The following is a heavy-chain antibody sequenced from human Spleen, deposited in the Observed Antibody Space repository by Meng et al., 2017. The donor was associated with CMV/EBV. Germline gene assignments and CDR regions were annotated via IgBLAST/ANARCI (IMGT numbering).Heavy chain of an antibody. CDR3: ARNYGSGRPAAFDV. CDR2: IYPGDSDT. CDR1: GYSFTNYW. J-gene: IGHJ3*01. V-gene: IGHV5-51*01. Sequence: KVSCKNSGYSFTNYWIGWVRQMPGKGLEWMGIIYPGDSDTRYSPSFEGQVIISADQSTNTAYLQWSSLKASDTAMYYCARNYGSGRPAAFDVWGQGTMVTVSS. D-gene: IGHD3-10*01.